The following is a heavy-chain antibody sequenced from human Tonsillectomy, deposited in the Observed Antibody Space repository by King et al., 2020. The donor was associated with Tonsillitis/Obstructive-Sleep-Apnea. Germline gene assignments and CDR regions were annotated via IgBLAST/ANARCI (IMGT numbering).Heavy chain of an antibody. CDR3: ARGGYCSSTSCYVVGYFDY. D-gene: IGHD2-2*01. V-gene: IGHV3-13*04. Sequence: QLVESGGGLVQPGGFLRLSCAASGFTFSSYDMHWVRQVTGKGLEWVSAIGNAGDTYYPGSVKGRFTISRENGKNSLYLQMNSLRAGDTAVYYCARGGYCSSTSCYVVGYFDYWGQGTLVTVSS. J-gene: IGHJ4*02. CDR1: GFTFSSYD. CDR2: IGNAGDT.